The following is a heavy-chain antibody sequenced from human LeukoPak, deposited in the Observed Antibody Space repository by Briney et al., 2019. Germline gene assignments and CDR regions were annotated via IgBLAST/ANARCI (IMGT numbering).Heavy chain of an antibody. CDR1: GFTFSSYA. CDR3: AKVGYSSSWYSEYYYYYYMDV. V-gene: IGHV3-23*01. CDR2: ISGSGGST. Sequence: PGGSLRLSCAASGFTFSSYAMSWVRQAPGKGLEWVSAISGSGGSTYYADSVKGRFTISRDNSKNTLYLQMNSLRAEDTAVYYCAKVGYSSSWYSEYYYYYYMDVWGKGTTVTISS. D-gene: IGHD6-13*01. J-gene: IGHJ6*03.